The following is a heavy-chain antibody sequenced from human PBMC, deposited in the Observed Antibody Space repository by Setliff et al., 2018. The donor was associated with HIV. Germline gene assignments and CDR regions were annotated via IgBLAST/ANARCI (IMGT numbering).Heavy chain of an antibody. CDR1: GGSISSSSYY. D-gene: IGHD6-19*01. Sequence: SETLSLTCTVSGGSISSSSYYWGWIRQPPGKGLEWIGSIYYSGSTYYNPSLNSRVTMSVDTSKNQFFLKLNSVTAADTAVYYCARPERSGSWAFDIWGRGTMVTVSS. CDR2: IYYSGST. V-gene: IGHV4-39*01. J-gene: IGHJ3*02. CDR3: ARPERSGSWAFDI.